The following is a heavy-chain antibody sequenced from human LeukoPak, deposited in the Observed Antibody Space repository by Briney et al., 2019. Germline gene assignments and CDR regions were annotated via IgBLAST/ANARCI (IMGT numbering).Heavy chain of an antibody. V-gene: IGHV4-59*12. D-gene: IGHD6-19*01. Sequence: SETLSLTCTVSGGSINNYYWSWLRQPPGKGLEWIGYIHYSGSTNYNFSLKSRVTKSVDQSKSQFSLKLSSVPAADTAAYYCARGAGWYEYWGQGTLVTVSS. CDR3: ARGAGWYEY. CDR2: IHYSGST. CDR1: GGSINNYY. J-gene: IGHJ4*02.